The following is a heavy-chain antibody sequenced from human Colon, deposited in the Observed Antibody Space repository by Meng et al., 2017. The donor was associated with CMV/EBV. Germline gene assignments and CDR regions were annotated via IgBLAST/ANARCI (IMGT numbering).Heavy chain of an antibody. J-gene: IGHJ4*02. Sequence: QVQLLQSGTEGKKPGASVKVSCKASGYTFSTYYMHWVRLAPGQGLEWRGWIDPNTGDTKFAVKFQGWVTLTTNTSISTAYMELSRLKSDDTAVYYCTRGTGYNYGTGYLDYWGQGTLVTVSS. D-gene: IGHD5-24*01. CDR3: TRGTGYNYGTGYLDY. V-gene: IGHV1-2*04. CDR2: IDPNTGDT. CDR1: GYTFSTYY.